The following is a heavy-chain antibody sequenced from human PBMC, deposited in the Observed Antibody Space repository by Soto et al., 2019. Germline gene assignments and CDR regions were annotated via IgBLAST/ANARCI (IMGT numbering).Heavy chain of an antibody. CDR3: ARGQILYAAFDI. Sequence: PSETLSLTCTVSGVSISSFHWSWIRQPPGKGLEWIGYIHYTGSTNYNPSLKSRVTMSVDTSKNQFSLKLSSVTAADTAVYYCARGQILYAAFDIWGQGTMVTVSS. V-gene: IGHV4-59*01. CDR2: IHYTGST. J-gene: IGHJ3*02. D-gene: IGHD2-8*01. CDR1: GVSISSFH.